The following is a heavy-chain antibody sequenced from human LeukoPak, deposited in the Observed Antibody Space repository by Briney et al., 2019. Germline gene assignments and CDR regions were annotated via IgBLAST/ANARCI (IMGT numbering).Heavy chain of an antibody. D-gene: IGHD3-10*01. J-gene: IGHJ4*02. CDR2: IRDSGGSP. Sequence: GGSLRLSCATSGFTFSRYAMAWVRQAPGKGLEWVSIIRDSGGSPYYADSVKGRFIISRDNSKNTMYLQMNSLRAEDTAIYYCASSGSYYFPFDYWGQGTQVTVSS. CDR1: GFTFSRYA. V-gene: IGHV3-23*01. CDR3: ASSGSYYFPFDY.